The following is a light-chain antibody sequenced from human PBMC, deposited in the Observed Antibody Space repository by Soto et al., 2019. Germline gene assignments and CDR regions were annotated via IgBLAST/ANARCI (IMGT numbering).Light chain of an antibody. CDR1: SSNIGAGYD. CDR3: QSYDSSLSDLYV. Sequence: QSVLTQPPSVSGAPGQRVTISCTGSSSNIGAGYDVHWYQQLPGTAPKLLIYGNSNRPSGVPDRFSGSKSGTSASLAITGFQAEDEADYYCQSYDSSLSDLYVFGTGTKVTVL. CDR2: GNS. J-gene: IGLJ1*01. V-gene: IGLV1-40*01.